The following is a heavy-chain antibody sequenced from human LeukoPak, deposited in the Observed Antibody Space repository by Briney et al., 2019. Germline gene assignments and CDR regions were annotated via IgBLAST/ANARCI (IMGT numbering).Heavy chain of an antibody. D-gene: IGHD3-9*01. CDR1: GYTITGYY. J-gene: IGHJ4*02. V-gene: IGHV1-8*02. CDR2: INPNSGGT. CDR3: ARGGTVLRYFDWLSTDVVDY. Sequence: GASVKVSCKASGYTITGYYMHWVRQATGQGLEWMGWINPNSGGTGYAQKFQGRVTMTRNTSISTAYMELSSLRSEDTAVYYCARGGTVLRYFDWLSTDVVDYWGQGTLVTVSS.